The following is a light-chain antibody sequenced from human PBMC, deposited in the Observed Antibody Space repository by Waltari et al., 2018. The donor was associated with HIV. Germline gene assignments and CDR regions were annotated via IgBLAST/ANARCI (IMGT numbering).Light chain of an antibody. J-gene: IGLJ2*01. V-gene: IGLV1-44*01. CDR2: SNN. CDR1: SSNMGSKT. CDR3: AAWDDSLNGPV. Sequence: QSVLTQPPSASRTPGQRVTISCSGSSSNMGSKTVHWYQQLPVTAPKLLIYSNNQRPSGVPDRFSGSKAGTSASLAISGLQSEDEADYYCAAWDDSLNGPVFGGGTKLTVL.